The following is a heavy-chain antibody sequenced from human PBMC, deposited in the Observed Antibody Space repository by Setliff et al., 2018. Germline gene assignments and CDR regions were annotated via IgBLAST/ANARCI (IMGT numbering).Heavy chain of an antibody. V-gene: IGHV1-69-2*01. CDR1: GYTFTDYY. CDR2: VDPEDGET. Sequence: GASVKVSCKASGYTFTDYYMHWVQQAPGKGLEWMGRVDPEDGETIYAEKFQGRVTITAGTSTDTAYMELSSLTFEDTAVYYCARDQVNGSPDAFDIWGQGTMVTVSS. J-gene: IGHJ3*02. CDR3: ARDQVNGSPDAFDI. D-gene: IGHD2-2*03.